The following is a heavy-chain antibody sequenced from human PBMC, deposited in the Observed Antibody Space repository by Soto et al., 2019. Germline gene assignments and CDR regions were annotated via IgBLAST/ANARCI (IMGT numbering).Heavy chain of an antibody. V-gene: IGHV3-23*01. CDR3: AKADGEQWLVPHLDN. CDR2: ISCCGGST. J-gene: IGHJ4*02. CDR1: GFNFKKFA. Sequence: EVQLLESGGGVVQPGGSLRLSCVASGFNFKKFAIAWVRQAPGEGLEWVSGISCCGGSTSYAYSVKGRFSIARDDSKNTLSLQMNSLRVEDTAQYYCAKADGEQWLVPHLDNGGQGTLVTVS. D-gene: IGHD6-19*01.